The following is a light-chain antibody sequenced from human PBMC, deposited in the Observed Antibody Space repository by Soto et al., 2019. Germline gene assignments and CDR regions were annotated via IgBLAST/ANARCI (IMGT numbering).Light chain of an antibody. V-gene: IGKV3-15*01. CDR1: QSINSE. CDR3: QQGHNWPLT. Sequence: EIVMTQSPATLSLSPGERAALSCRASQSINSELAWYQQKPGQPPRLLIYGASTRATGVPARFTGSESGSEFTLIISGIQRVDFAVYYCQQGHNWPLTFGQGTRLE. CDR2: GAS. J-gene: IGKJ2*01.